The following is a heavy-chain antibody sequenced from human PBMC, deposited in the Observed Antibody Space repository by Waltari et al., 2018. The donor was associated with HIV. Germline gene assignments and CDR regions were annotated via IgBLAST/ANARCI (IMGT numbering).Heavy chain of an antibody. CDR1: GFSFSNYG. J-gene: IGHJ4*02. D-gene: IGHD3-10*01. CDR2: ISYDGSNQ. CDR3: AKDNRGILGK. V-gene: IGHV3-30*18. Sequence: QVQLVESGGGVVQPGRSLRLSCAASGFSFSNYGMHWVRQAPGKGLEWAAFISYDGSNQYYADSVKGRFTISRDISTNTLYLQMNSLRAEDTAVYYCAKDNRGILGKWGQGTLVTVSS.